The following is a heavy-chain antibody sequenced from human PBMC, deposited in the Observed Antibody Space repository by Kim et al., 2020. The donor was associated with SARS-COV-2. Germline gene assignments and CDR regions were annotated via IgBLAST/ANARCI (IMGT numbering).Heavy chain of an antibody. CDR3: ARDKDDYFDY. J-gene: IGHJ4*02. CDR2: ISYDGSNK. Sequence: GGSLRLSCAASGFTFSSYAMHWVRQAPGKGLEWVAVISYDGSNKYYADSVKGRFTISRDNSKNTLYLQMNSLRAEDTAVYYCARDKDDYFDYWGQGTLVTVSS. V-gene: IGHV3-30*04. CDR1: GFTFSSYA.